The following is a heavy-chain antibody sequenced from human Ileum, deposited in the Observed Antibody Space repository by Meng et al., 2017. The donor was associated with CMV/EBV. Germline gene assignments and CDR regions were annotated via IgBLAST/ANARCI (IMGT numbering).Heavy chain of an antibody. V-gene: IGHV3-21*01. CDR2: ISMSSSYI. CDR1: GFTFSAYN. Sequence: GESLKISCAVSGFTFSAYNMNWVRQAPGKGLEWVASISMSSSYIYYADAVRGRFTISRDNAKNSLYLQMNSLRAEDTAVYYCARDYSHQIVASTHDAFDLWGQGRMVTVSS. D-gene: IGHD2/OR15-2a*01. J-gene: IGHJ3*01. CDR3: ARDYSHQIVASTHDAFDL.